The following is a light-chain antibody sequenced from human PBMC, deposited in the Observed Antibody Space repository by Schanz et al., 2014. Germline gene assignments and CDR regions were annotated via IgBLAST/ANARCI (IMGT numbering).Light chain of an antibody. CDR3: QQYGSSPRT. V-gene: IGKV3-20*01. CDR1: QRVTSY. Sequence: EIVLTQSPATLSLSPGERATLSCRASQRVTSYVAWYQHKNGQAPRLLIYGASSRATGIPDRFSGSGSGTDLTLTISRLEPEDFAVYYCQQYGSSPRTFGQGTKVEIK. J-gene: IGKJ1*01. CDR2: GAS.